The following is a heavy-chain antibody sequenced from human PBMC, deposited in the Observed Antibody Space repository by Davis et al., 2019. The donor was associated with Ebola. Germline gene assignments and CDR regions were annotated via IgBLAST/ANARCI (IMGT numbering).Heavy chain of an antibody. Sequence: GGSLRLSCSASGFTLSSYAMNWVRQAPGKGLEWVSGMSGSGGSTYYADSVKGRFTISRDNSKNTLYLQMNSLRADDTALYYCAKGGARYFYHYYGMDVWGQGTTVTVSS. D-gene: IGHD2/OR15-2a*01. J-gene: IGHJ6*02. CDR3: AKGGARYFYHYYGMDV. V-gene: IGHV3-23*01. CDR1: GFTLSSYA. CDR2: MSGSGGST.